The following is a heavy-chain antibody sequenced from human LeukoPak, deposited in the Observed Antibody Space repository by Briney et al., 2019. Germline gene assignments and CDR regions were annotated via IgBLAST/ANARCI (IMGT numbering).Heavy chain of an antibody. J-gene: IGHJ4*01. CDR2: IDSDGTNR. CDR1: GFTFSRYW. V-gene: IGHV3-74*01. Sequence: GGSPRLSCAASGFTFSRYWMHWVRQAPGKGLVWVSRIDSDGTNRDYADSVKGRFTISRDNAKNTLYLQMNSLRAEDTTVYYCAKDFLVRGYSGYDWDYLGQGTLVTVSS. CDR3: AKDFLVRGYSGYDWDY. D-gene: IGHD5-12*01.